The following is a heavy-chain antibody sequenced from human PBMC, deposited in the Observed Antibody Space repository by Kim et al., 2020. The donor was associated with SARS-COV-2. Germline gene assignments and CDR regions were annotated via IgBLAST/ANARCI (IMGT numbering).Heavy chain of an antibody. V-gene: IGHV4-59*01. CDR1: GVSISIYY. Sequence: SETLSLTCTVSGVSISIYYWSWIRQPPGKGLEWIGYMYYSGSTTYNPSLKSRVTMSVDTSKNEFSLKPTSVTAADTAIYYCARDVGMDVWGQGTTVTVSS. CDR3: ARDVGMDV. J-gene: IGHJ6*02. CDR2: MYYSGST.